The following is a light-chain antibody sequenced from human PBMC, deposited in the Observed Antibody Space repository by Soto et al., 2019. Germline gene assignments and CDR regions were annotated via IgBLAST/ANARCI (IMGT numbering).Light chain of an antibody. V-gene: IGKV3-11*01. CDR3: QQRSNWPQT. CDR2: ESS. J-gene: IGKJ1*01. CDR1: QNVANY. Sequence: EIVLTQSPATLSLSPGERATLSCRASQNVANYLDWYQQKPGQAPRLLIYESSNRATGIAARFSGSGSGTDSTLTISSLEPEDFVVYYYQQRSNWPQTFGQGTKVDIK.